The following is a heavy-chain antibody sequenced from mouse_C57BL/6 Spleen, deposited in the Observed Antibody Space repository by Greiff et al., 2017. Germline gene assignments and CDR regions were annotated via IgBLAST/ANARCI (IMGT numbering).Heavy chain of an antibody. CDR2: IDPSDSYT. D-gene: IGHD1-1*01. CDR1: GYTFTSYW. CDR3: ARRDYYYGSSPYWYFDV. V-gene: IGHV1-69*01. J-gene: IGHJ1*03. Sequence: QVQLKQSGAELVMPGASVKLSCKASGYTFTSYWMHWVKQRPGQGLEWIGEIDPSDSYTNYNQKFKGKSTLTVDKSSSTAYMQLSSLTSEDSAVYYCARRDYYYGSSPYWYFDVWGTGTTVTVSS.